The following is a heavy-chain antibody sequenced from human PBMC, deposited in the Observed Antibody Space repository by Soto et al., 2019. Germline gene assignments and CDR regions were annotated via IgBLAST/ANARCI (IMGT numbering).Heavy chain of an antibody. Sequence: ASVKVSCKTSGYTFTSYGISWARQAPGQGLEWMGWISTYNGNTNYAQKFQGRATITTDTSTTTAYMELRSLKSDDTAVYYCARLLFLEWFADYWGQGTLVTVSS. V-gene: IGHV1-18*04. CDR1: GYTFTSYG. J-gene: IGHJ4*02. CDR3: ARLLFLEWFADY. CDR2: ISTYNGNT. D-gene: IGHD3-3*01.